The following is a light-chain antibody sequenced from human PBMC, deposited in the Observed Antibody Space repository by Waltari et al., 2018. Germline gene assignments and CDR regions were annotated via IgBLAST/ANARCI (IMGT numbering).Light chain of an antibody. CDR1: QSVSSSY. J-gene: IGKJ2*01. Sequence: EIVLTQSPGTLSFSPGDRATLSCRASQSVSSSYLAWYQQKPGQAPRLLIYGASSRATGIPDRFSGSGSGTDFTLTISRLEPEDFAVYYCQQYGSSLPMYTFGQGTKLEIK. V-gene: IGKV3-20*01. CDR2: GAS. CDR3: QQYGSSLPMYT.